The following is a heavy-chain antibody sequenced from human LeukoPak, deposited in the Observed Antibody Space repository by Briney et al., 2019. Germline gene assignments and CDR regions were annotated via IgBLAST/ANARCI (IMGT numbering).Heavy chain of an antibody. J-gene: IGHJ4*02. CDR3: ARQPRTYLVV. CDR2: IRYDGSNK. D-gene: IGHD2-15*01. V-gene: IGHV3-30*02. CDR1: GFTFSSYG. Sequence: PGGSLRLSCAASGFTFSSYGMHWVRQAPGKGLEWVAFIRYDGSNKYYADSVKGRFTISRDNSKNTLYLQMNSLRAEDTAVYYCARQPRTYLVVWGQGTLVTVSS.